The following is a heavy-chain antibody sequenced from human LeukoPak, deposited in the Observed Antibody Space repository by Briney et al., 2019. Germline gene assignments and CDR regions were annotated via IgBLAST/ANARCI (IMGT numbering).Heavy chain of an antibody. D-gene: IGHD2-21*01. Sequence: GGSLRLSCAASGFTFSSYWMSWVRQAPGKGLEWVANIKQDEREKYYVDSVKGRFTISRDNAKNSLYLEMNSLRAEDTAVYYCARDAGISGHTVPDYWGQGTLVTVSS. CDR3: ARDAGISGHTVPDY. CDR2: IKQDEREK. V-gene: IGHV3-7*01. J-gene: IGHJ4*02. CDR1: GFTFSSYW.